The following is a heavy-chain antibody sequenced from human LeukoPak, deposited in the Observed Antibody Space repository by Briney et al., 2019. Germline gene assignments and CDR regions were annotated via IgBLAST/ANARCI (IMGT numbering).Heavy chain of an antibody. Sequence: GASVQVSCKASGYTFTSYYMHWVRQAPGQGLEWMGIINPSGGSTSYAQKCQGRVTMTRDMSTSTVDMELSSLRSEDTAVYYCARESGSGSGYFDYWGQGTLVTVSS. CDR2: INPSGGST. D-gene: IGHD3-10*01. CDR3: ARESGSGSGYFDY. J-gene: IGHJ4*02. V-gene: IGHV1-46*01. CDR1: GYTFTSYY.